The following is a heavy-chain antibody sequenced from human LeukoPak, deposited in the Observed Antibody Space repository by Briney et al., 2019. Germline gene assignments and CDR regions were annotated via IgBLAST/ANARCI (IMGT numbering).Heavy chain of an antibody. CDR3: ARVVWFGDKYYFDY. V-gene: IGHV4-34*01. Sequence: PSETQSLTCAVYGGSFSGYYWSWIRQPPGKGLEWIGEINHSGSTNYNPSLKSRVTISVDTSKNQFSLKLSSVTAADTAVYYCARVVWFGDKYYFDYWGQGTLVTVSS. J-gene: IGHJ4*02. CDR1: GGSFSGYY. D-gene: IGHD3-10*01. CDR2: INHSGST.